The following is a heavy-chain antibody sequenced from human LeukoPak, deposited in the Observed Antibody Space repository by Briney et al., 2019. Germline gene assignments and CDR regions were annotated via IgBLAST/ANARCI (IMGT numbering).Heavy chain of an antibody. D-gene: IGHD4-17*01. V-gene: IGHV4-38-2*02. J-gene: IGHJ4*02. Sequence: SSETLSLTCTVSGYSISSGYYWGWIRQPPGKGLEWIGSIYHSGSTYYNPSLKSRVTISVDTSKNQFSLKLSSVTAADTAVYHCARASHDYGDYSHFDYWGQGTLVTVSS. CDR1: GYSISSGYY. CDR2: IYHSGST. CDR3: ARASHDYGDYSHFDY.